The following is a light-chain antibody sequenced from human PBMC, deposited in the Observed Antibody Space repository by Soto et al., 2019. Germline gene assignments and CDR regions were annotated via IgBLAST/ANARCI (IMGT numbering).Light chain of an antibody. CDR3: SSYTSSTTRNVV. V-gene: IGLV2-14*01. J-gene: IGLJ2*01. Sequence: QSALTHPASVSGSPGQSITISCTGTSSDVGGYNYVSWYQQHPGKAPKLMIYDVSNRPSGVSNRFSGSKSGNTASLTISGLQAEDEADYYCSSYTSSTTRNVVFGGGTKVTVL. CDR1: SSDVGGYNY. CDR2: DVS.